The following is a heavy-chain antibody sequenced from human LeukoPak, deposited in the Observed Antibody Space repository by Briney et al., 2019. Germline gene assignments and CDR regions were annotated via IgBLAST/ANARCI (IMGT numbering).Heavy chain of an antibody. CDR1: GYSFTSNW. CDR2: IDPSDSYA. D-gene: IGHD3-22*01. J-gene: IGHJ4*02. V-gene: IGHV5-10-1*01. Sequence: GESLKISCKGSGYSFTSNWISWVRQMPGKVLEWMGRIDPSDSYANYSPSFQGHVTISADKSISTAYLQWSSLKASDTAMYYCATPHDATAYYYDSSGYFYWGQGTLVTVSS. CDR3: ATPHDATAYYYDSSGYFY.